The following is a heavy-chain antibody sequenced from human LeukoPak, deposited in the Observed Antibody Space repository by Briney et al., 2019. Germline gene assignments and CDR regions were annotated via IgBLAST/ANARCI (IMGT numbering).Heavy chain of an antibody. CDR2: IIPIFGTA. Sequence: ASVKVSCKASGGTFSSYAISWVRQAPGQGLEWMGGIIPIFGTANYAQKFQGRVTITTDESTSTAYMELSSLRPEDTAVYYCARGIPRYDYSDYYYYMDVWGKGTTVTVSS. J-gene: IGHJ6*03. V-gene: IGHV1-69*05. D-gene: IGHD5-12*01. CDR1: GGTFSSYA. CDR3: ARGIPRYDYSDYYYYMDV.